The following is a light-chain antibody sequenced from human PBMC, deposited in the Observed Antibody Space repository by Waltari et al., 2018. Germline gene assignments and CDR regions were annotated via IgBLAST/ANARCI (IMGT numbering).Light chain of an antibody. V-gene: IGKV1-27*01. CDR2: TSS. J-gene: IGKJ4*01. Sequence: IQMTQSPSSLYASPGDRVTITCRAVQAVNNYLAWDQQKPGKVPKLLSSTSSSLQSGVPSRFSGHRSGTNFTLAISSLQPEDAATYYCQTYNSGLSRTFGGGTKVE. CDR1: QAVNNY. CDR3: QTYNSGLSRT.